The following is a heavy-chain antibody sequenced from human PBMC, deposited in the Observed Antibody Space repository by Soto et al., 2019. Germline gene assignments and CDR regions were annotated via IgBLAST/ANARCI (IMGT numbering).Heavy chain of an antibody. V-gene: IGHV1-46*03. CDR1: GYTFTSYY. CDR3: ARPVAYCGGDRFEGDHAEYFQH. Sequence: ASVKVSCKASGYTFTSYYMHWVRQAPGQGLEWMGIINPSGGSTSYAQKFQGRVTMTRDMSTSTVYMELSSLRSEDTAVYYCARPVAYCGGDRFEGDHAEYFQHWGQGTLVTVSS. J-gene: IGHJ1*01. D-gene: IGHD2-21*02. CDR2: INPSGGST.